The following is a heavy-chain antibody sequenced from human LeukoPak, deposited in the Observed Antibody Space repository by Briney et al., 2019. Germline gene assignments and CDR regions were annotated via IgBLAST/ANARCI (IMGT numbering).Heavy chain of an antibody. CDR2: IKPDGSEK. CDR3: ARVVGTDEGADY. J-gene: IGHJ4*02. V-gene: IGHV3-7*04. D-gene: IGHD1-7*01. Sequence: GGSLRLSCAASGFTFRHYWMKWVRQASGKGLEWVANIKPDGSEKRYADSVKGRFTISRENAENSLYLQMNSLRAEDTAVYYCARVVGTDEGADYWGQGTLVTVSS. CDR1: GFTFRHYW.